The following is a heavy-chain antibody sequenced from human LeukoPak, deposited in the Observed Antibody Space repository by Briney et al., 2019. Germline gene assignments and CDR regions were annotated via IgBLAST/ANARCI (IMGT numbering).Heavy chain of an antibody. Sequence: GSLRLSCAASGFTFSSYSMNWIRQPPGKGLEWIGYIYYSGSTNYNPSLKSRVTISVDTSKNQFSLKLSSVTAADTAVYYCARSVVAATSGYYYYYMDVWGKGTTVTISS. D-gene: IGHD2-15*01. CDR3: ARSVVAATSGYYYYYMDV. V-gene: IGHV4-59*01. J-gene: IGHJ6*03. CDR2: IYYSGST. CDR1: GFTFSSYS.